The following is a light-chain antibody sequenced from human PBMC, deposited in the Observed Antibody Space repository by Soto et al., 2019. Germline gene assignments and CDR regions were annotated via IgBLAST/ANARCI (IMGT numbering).Light chain of an antibody. J-gene: IGLJ1*01. CDR2: EDN. CDR3: QSYDSRVYV. Sequence: NFMLTQPHSVSESPGKTVTISCTRSSGSIASNYVQWYQQRPGSAPTTVIYEDNQRPSGVPDRFSGSIDSSSNSASLTISGLKTEDEADYSCQSYDSRVYVFGTGTKVTVL. V-gene: IGLV6-57*03. CDR1: SGSIASNY.